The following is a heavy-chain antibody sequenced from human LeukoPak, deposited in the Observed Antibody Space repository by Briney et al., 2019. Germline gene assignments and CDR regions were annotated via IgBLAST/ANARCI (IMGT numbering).Heavy chain of an antibody. J-gene: IGHJ5*02. Sequence: GSLRLSCAASGFTVSSNYMSWVRQAPGKGLEWVSVIYSGGSTYYADSVKGRFTISRDNSKNTLYLQMNSLRAEDTAVYYCAKGLPRFGENNWFDPWGQGTLVTVSS. V-gene: IGHV3-66*01. CDR2: IYSGGST. D-gene: IGHD3-10*01. CDR3: AKGLPRFGENNWFDP. CDR1: GFTVSSNY.